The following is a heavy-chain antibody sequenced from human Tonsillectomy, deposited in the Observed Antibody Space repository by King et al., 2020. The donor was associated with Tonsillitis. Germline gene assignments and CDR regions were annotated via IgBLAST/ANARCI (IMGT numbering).Heavy chain of an antibody. V-gene: IGHV4-4*02. Sequence: QLQESGPGLVKPSGTLSLPCAVSGCSISSSNGCRWGRQPPGKGLDGNGEIYHCVSTNYNPSLKSLVTISVDQYKNQFSLKLSSVTAADTAVYYCARAYDSSGYYYDYFDYWGQGTLVTVSS. D-gene: IGHD3-22*01. CDR2: IYHCVST. CDR1: GCSISSSNG. CDR3: ARAYDSSGYYYDYFDY. J-gene: IGHJ4*02.